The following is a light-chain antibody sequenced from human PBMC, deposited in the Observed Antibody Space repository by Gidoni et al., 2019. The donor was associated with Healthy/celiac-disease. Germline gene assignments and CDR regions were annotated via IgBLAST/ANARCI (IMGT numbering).Light chain of an antibody. CDR3: QQSNNCPLLT. CDR1: QSVSSN. Sequence: EIVMTQSPATLSVSPGERATISCRASQSVSSNLAWYQQKPGQAPRLLIYGASTRATGIPARFSGSGSGTEFTLTISSLQSEDFAVYCCQQSNNCPLLTFGGGTKVEIK. J-gene: IGKJ4*01. V-gene: IGKV3-15*01. CDR2: GAS.